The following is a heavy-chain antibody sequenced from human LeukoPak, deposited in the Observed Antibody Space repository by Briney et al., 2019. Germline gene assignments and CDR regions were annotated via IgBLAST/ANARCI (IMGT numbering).Heavy chain of an antibody. CDR1: GTTFRSYA. D-gene: IGHD7-27*01. J-gene: IGHJ4*02. CDR2: LIQIHGIA. Sequence: SEKLTCKASGTTFRSYAISWVRQAPGQGHEGMGRLIQIHGIATYAKKTQGRVPITADKSTSTAGMELSSLRSEDTAVYYCASQTGGTQFDYWGQGTLVTVS. V-gene: IGHV1-69*04. CDR3: ASQTGGTQFDY.